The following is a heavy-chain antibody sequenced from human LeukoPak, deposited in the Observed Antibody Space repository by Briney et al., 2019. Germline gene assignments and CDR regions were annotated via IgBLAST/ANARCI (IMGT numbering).Heavy chain of an antibody. D-gene: IGHD3-10*01. V-gene: IGHV4-4*02. J-gene: IGHJ4*02. CDR3: ARRPTELWFGELASTYYFDY. CDR1: GGSISSSNW. Sequence: SGTLSLTCAVSGGSISSSNWWSWVRQPPGKALEWIGEIYHGGSTNYNPSLKSRVTISVDKSKNQFSLKLSSVTAADTAVYYCARRPTELWFGELASTYYFDYWGQGTLVTVSS. CDR2: IYHGGST.